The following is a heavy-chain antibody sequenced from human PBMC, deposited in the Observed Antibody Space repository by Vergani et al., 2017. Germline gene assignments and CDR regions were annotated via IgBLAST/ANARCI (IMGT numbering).Heavy chain of an antibody. CDR2: IHYSDTDFQNPTST. D-gene: IGHD2-21*01. J-gene: IGHJ4*02. CDR3: GRDRYGGLLFDY. CDR1: GDSITSGRYY. Sequence: QVQLQESGPGLVKPSQTLSLTCNVSGDSITSGRYYWSWIRQSPGRGLEWIGYIHYSDTDFQNPTSTFQNPSLQSRVTFSVDTSKNQFSLSLRSMTAADAAVYYCGRDRYGGLLFDYWGQGALVTVSS. V-gene: IGHV4-30-4*01.